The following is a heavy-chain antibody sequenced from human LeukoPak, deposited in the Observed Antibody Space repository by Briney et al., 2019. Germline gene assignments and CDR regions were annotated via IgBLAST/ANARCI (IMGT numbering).Heavy chain of an antibody. J-gene: IGHJ4*02. CDR3: ASLTIFGVVINFREVEQDY. CDR1: GGSISSSSYY. V-gene: IGHV4-39*01. CDR2: IYYSGST. Sequence: SETLSLTCTVSGGSISSSSYYWGWIRQPPGKGLEWIGSIYYSGSTYYNPSLKSRVTISVDTSKNQFSLKLSSVTAADTAVYYCASLTIFGVVINFREVEQDYWGQGTLVTVSS. D-gene: IGHD3-3*01.